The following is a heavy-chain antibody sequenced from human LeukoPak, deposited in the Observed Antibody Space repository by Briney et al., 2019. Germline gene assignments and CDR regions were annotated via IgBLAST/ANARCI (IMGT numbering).Heavy chain of an antibody. CDR1: GFTFSAYW. CDR2: INIDGSST. V-gene: IGHV3-74*01. J-gene: IGHJ4*02. D-gene: IGHD3-22*01. Sequence: GGSLRLSCAASGFTFSAYWLHWVRQAPGKGLVWVSRINIDGSSTYYADSVKGRFTISRDNAKNTLFLQMNSLRAEDTAVYYCGRAKNSWSDSVPDCWGQGTLVTVSS. CDR3: GRAKNSWSDSVPDC.